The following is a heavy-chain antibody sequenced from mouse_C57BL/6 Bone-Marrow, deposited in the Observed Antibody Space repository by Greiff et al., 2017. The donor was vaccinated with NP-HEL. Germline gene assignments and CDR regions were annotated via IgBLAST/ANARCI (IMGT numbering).Heavy chain of an antibody. Sequence: EVKLMESGPGLVKPSQSLSLTCSVTGYSITSGYYWNWIRQFPGNKLEWMGYISYDGSNNYNPSLKNRISITRDTSKNQFFLKLNSVTTEDTATYYCAREALFAYWGQGTLVTVSA. V-gene: IGHV3-6*01. CDR3: AREALFAY. CDR2: ISYDGSN. J-gene: IGHJ3*01. CDR1: GYSITSGYY.